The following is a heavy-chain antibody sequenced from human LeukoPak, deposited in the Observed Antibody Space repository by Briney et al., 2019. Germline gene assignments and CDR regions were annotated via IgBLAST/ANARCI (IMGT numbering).Heavy chain of an antibody. J-gene: IGHJ4*02. CDR2: ITDSGGST. D-gene: IGHD2-2*01. CDR3: AKDKRFCTSTSCPIYFDY. CDR1: GFTFTSYA. V-gene: IGHV3-23*01. Sequence: GGSLRLSCAASGFTFTSYAMSWVRQAPGKGLEWVSAITDSGGSTYYADSVKGRFTVSRDNSKNTLYLQMNSLRAEDTAVYYCAKDKRFCTSTSCPIYFDYWGQGALVTVSS.